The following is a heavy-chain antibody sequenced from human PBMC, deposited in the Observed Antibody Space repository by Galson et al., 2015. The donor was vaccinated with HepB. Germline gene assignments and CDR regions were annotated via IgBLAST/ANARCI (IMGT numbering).Heavy chain of an antibody. CDR2: ISAGGDIT. CDR3: ARMSGRLASRLDY. Sequence: SLRLSCAASGFTFSSNALSWVRQPPGEGLEWVSTISAGGDITYYADSVKGRFTISRDNSKNTLYLQMNSLRAEDTALYYCARMSGRLASRLDYWGQGTLVTVSS. D-gene: IGHD3-3*02. J-gene: IGHJ4*02. CDR1: GFTFSSNA. V-gene: IGHV3-23*01.